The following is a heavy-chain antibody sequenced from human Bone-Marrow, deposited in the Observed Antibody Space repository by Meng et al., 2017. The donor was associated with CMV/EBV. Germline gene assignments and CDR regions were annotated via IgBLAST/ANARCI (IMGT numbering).Heavy chain of an antibody. Sequence: SVKVSCKASGGTFSSYTISWVRQAPGQGLEWMGRIIPILGIANYAQKFQGRVTITADKSTSTAYMELSSLRSEDTAVYYCASEKGYCSSTSCYEYWGQGTLVTVSS. V-gene: IGHV1-69*02. CDR3: ASEKGYCSSTSCYEY. CDR1: GGTFSSYT. D-gene: IGHD2-2*01. CDR2: IIPILGIA. J-gene: IGHJ4*02.